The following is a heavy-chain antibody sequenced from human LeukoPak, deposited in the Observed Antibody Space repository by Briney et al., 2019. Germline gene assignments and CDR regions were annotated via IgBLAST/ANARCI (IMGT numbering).Heavy chain of an antibody. J-gene: IGHJ4*02. CDR3: ATSLRRDGHNLFGY. CDR2: FDPEDGET. Sequence: GASVKVSCKVSGYTLTELSMHWVRRAPGKGLEWMGGFDPEDGETIYAQKFQGRVTMTEDTSTDTAYMELSSLRSEDTAVYYCATSLRRDGHNLFGYWGQGTLVTVSS. CDR1: GYTLTELS. D-gene: IGHD5-24*01. V-gene: IGHV1-24*01.